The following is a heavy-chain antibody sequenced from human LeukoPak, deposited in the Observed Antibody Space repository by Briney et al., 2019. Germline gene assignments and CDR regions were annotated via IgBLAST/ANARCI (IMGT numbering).Heavy chain of an antibody. J-gene: IGHJ4*02. V-gene: IGHV3-9*01. D-gene: IGHD3-16*02. Sequence: PGGSLRLSCAASGFTFDDYAMHWVRQAPGKGLEWVSGISWNSGSIGYADSVKGRFTISRDNAKNSLYLQMNSLRAEDTALYYCAKSTLPYRWLGVGGVAFDYWGQGTLVTVSS. CDR2: ISWNSGSI. CDR1: GFTFDDYA. CDR3: AKSTLPYRWLGVGGVAFDY.